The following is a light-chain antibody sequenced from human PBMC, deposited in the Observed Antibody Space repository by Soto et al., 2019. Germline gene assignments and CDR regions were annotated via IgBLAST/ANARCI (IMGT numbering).Light chain of an antibody. CDR2: EGS. CDR1: SSDVGSYNL. J-gene: IGLJ1*01. Sequence: QSALAQPASVSGSPGQSTTISCTGTSSDVGSYNLVSWYQQHPGKAPKLMIYEGSKRPSGVSNRFSGSKSGNTASLTISGLQAEDEADYYCCSYAGSSIPYVFGTGTKSPS. V-gene: IGLV2-23*01. CDR3: CSYAGSSIPYV.